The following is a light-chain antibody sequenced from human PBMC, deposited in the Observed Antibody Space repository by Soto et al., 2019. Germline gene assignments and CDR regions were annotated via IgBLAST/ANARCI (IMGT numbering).Light chain of an antibody. CDR2: DNN. CDR1: SSNIGTKY. J-gene: IGLJ3*02. V-gene: IGLV1-51*01. CDR3: ATWDSSLSAGV. Sequence: QSVLTQPPSVSAAPGQKVTISCSGSSSNIGTKYVSWYQKFPGTAPKLLIYDNNKRPSGIPDRFSGSKSGKAATLGITGLQTGDEAEYYCATWDSSLSAGVFGGGTKVTVL.